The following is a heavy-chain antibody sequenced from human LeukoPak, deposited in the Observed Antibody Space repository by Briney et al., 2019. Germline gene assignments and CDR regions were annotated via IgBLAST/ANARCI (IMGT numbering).Heavy chain of an antibody. J-gene: IGHJ4*02. CDR2: ISSSSSYI. D-gene: IGHD6-19*01. V-gene: IGHV3-21*01. CDR3: ASSDSGWYEDFDY. Sequence: GGSLRLSCAASGFTFSSYSMNWVSQAPGKWLEWVSSISSSSSYIYYADSVKGRFTISRDNAKNSLYLQMNSLRAEDTAVYYCASSDSGWYEDFDYWGQGTPVTVSS. CDR1: GFTFSSYS.